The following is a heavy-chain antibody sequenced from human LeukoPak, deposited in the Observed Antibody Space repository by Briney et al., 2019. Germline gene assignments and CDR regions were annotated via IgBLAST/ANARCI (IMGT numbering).Heavy chain of an antibody. CDR1: GFTFSSYW. J-gene: IGHJ4*02. D-gene: IGHD6-19*01. CDR3: VRNLAVAGTCFDS. V-gene: IGHV3-7*03. CDR2: IKQDGSDR. Sequence: GGSLRLSCAASGFTFSSYWMSWVRQAPGTGLEWVANIKQDGSDRNYVTSVRGRFTISRDNAESSLFLQMNSLRAEDTAVYYCVRNLAVAGTCFDSWGQGTLVTVSS.